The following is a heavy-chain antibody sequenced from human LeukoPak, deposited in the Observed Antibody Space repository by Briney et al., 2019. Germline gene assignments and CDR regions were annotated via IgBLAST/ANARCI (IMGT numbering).Heavy chain of an antibody. V-gene: IGHV3-23*01. CDR1: GFSFGTYS. CDR3: AKSSNEWELNSFDY. CDR2: ISGSGGDT. Sequence: GALRLSCEASGFSFGTYSMNWVRQAPGKGLEWVSAISGSGGDTFYTDSVKGRFTVSRDNSKNTLYLQMKGLRAEDTAVYYCAKSSNEWELNSFDYWGQGTLVPVSS. J-gene: IGHJ4*02. D-gene: IGHD1-26*01.